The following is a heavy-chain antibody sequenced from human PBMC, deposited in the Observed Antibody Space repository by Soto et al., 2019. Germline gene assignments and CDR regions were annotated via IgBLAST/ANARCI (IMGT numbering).Heavy chain of an antibody. V-gene: IGHV4-39*02. D-gene: IGHD3-16*02. CDR2: IYYSGST. J-gene: IGHJ4*02. CDR1: GGSISSSSYY. CDR3: ARIVED. Sequence: QLQLQESGPGLVKPSEHLSLTCTVSGGSISSSSYYWGWIRQPPGKRREWIGSIYYSGSTYYNPSDKGRVTISLDPSKKHFSLKLRSVPAADTAVYECARIVEDWGKGPLVNVSS.